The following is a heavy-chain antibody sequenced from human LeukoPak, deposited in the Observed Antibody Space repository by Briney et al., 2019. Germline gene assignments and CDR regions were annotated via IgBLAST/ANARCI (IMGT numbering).Heavy chain of an antibody. CDR2: ISSNGKNK. V-gene: IGHV3-30*04. Sequence: PGGSLRLSCAASGFTFSSYGIHWVRQAPGKWLEWVALISSNGKNKDYADSVKGRFTISRDNSKNTLYLQMNSLRAEDMAVYYCARPMYYYDSSGSRAVWGQGTTVTVTS. D-gene: IGHD3-22*01. CDR3: ARPMYYYDSSGSRAV. J-gene: IGHJ6*02. CDR1: GFTFSSYG.